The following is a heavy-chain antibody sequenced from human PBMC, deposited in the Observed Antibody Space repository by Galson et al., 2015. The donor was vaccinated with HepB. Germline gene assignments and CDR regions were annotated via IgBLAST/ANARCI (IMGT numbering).Heavy chain of an antibody. J-gene: IGHJ4*02. D-gene: IGHD2-2*01. V-gene: IGHV4-39*01. CDR3: AAPLGYCSSTSCPTSSSLDY. CDR1: GGSISSSSYY. Sequence: SETLSLTCTVSGGSISSSSYYWGWIRQPPGKGLEWIGSIYYSGSTYYNPSLKSRVTISVDTSKNQFSLKLSSVTAADTAVYYCAAPLGYCSSTSCPTSSSLDYWGQGTLVTVSS. CDR2: IYYSGST.